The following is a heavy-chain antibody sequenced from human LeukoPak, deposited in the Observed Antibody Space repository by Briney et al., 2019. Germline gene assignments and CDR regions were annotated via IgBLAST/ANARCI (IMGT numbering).Heavy chain of an antibody. CDR2: IYHSGST. CDR1: HYSISSNYY. CDR3: ARSSGYMFY. D-gene: IGHD3-22*01. Sequence: SETLSLTCTVSHYSISSNYYWGWIRQPPGKGLEWIGSIYHSGSTYYNPSLKSRVTISVDTSKNQFSLKLTSVTAADTAVYYCARSSGYMFYWGQGTLVTVSS. V-gene: IGHV4-38-2*02. J-gene: IGHJ4*02.